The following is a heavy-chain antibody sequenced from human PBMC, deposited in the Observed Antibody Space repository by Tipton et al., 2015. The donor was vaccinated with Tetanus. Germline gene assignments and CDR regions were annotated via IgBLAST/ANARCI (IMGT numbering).Heavy chain of an antibody. CDR1: GLSVSGDRVG. J-gene: IGHJ6*02. V-gene: IGHV2-5*01. CDR3: ASVRVTVFGVIIGAMDV. Sequence: LVKPTQTLTLTCTLSGLSVSGDRVGVSWIRQSPGKALEWLALIYWTDEQHYSPSLKNRLTITRDTSKNQVVLTLINSNPVDTATYYCASVRVTVFGVIIGAMDVWGQGTTVTVSS. D-gene: IGHD3-3*01. CDR2: IYWTDEQ.